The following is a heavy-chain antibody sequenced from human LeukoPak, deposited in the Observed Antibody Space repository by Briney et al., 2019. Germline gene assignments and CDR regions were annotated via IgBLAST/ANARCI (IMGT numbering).Heavy chain of an antibody. V-gene: IGHV3-23*01. D-gene: IGHD7-27*01. J-gene: IGHJ4*02. CDR3: AIDPNWGAHS. CDR1: GFTFSTYT. Sequence: GGSLRLSCAASGFTFSTYTMYWVRHPPGKRLEWVSIIGNNGGGIHYADSVKGRFTISRDNFKNALYLQMNSLRVEDTAVYYCAIDPNWGAHSWGQGVLVTVSS. CDR2: IGNNGGGI.